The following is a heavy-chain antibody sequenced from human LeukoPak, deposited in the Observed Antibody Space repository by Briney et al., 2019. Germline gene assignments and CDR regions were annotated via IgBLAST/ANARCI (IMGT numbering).Heavy chain of an antibody. CDR1: GGSISSSSYY. D-gene: IGHD3-10*01. Sequence: PSETLSLTCTVSGGSISSSSYYWGWIRQPPGKGLEWIGYIYYSGSTNYNPSLKSRVTISVDTSKNQFSLKLSSVTAADTAVYYCARDNGSGSLDWFDPWGQGTLVTVSS. V-gene: IGHV4-61*01. CDR2: IYYSGST. J-gene: IGHJ5*02. CDR3: ARDNGSGSLDWFDP.